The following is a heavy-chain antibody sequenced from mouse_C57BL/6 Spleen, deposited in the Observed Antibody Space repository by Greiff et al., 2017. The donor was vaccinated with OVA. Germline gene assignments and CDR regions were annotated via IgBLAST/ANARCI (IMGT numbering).Heavy chain of an antibody. Sequence: EVHLVESGGGLVKPGGSLKLSCAASGFTFSDYGMHWVRQAPEKGLEWVAYISSGSSTIYYADTVKGRFTISRDNAKNTLFLQMTSLRSEDTAMYYCAKGSSRGDYAMDYWGQGTSVTVSS. J-gene: IGHJ4*01. V-gene: IGHV5-17*01. CDR2: ISSGSSTI. CDR1: GFTFSDYG. CDR3: AKGSSRGDYAMDY.